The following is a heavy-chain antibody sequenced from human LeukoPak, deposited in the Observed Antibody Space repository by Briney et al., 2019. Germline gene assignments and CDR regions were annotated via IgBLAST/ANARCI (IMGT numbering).Heavy chain of an antibody. CDR1: GFTFSSYG. D-gene: IGHD3-22*01. J-gene: IGHJ4*02. CDR2: ISGSGGST. V-gene: IGHV3-23*01. Sequence: GGTLRLSCAASGFTFSSYGMSWVRQAPGKGLEWVSAISGSGGSTYYADSVKGRFTISRDNSKNTLYLQMNSLRAEDTAVYYCAKGDSSGLDYWGQGTLVTVSS. CDR3: AKGDSSGLDY.